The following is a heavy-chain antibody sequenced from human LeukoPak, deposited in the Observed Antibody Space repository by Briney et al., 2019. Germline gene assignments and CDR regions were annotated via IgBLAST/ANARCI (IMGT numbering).Heavy chain of an antibody. CDR2: IYYSGST. J-gene: IGHJ4*02. Sequence: TSETLSLTCTVSGGSISSYYWSWIRQPPGKGLEWIGYIYYSGSTNYNPSLKSRVTISVDTSKNQFSLKLSSVTAADTAVYYCARGTLYYYDSSGYSNFDYWGQGTLVTVSS. CDR1: GGSISSYY. V-gene: IGHV4-59*08. CDR3: ARGTLYYYDSSGYSNFDY. D-gene: IGHD3-22*01.